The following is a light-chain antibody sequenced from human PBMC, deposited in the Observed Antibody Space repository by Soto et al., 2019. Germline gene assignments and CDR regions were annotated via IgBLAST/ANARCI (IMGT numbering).Light chain of an antibody. Sequence: NFMLTRPHSVSESPGKTVTISCTRSSGSIASNHVQWYQQRPGSAPTTVIYEANQRPSGVPDRFSGSIDSSSNSASLTISGVKTEDEADYYCQSYDSSTVIFGGGTKLTVL. V-gene: IGLV6-57*03. CDR2: EAN. J-gene: IGLJ2*01. CDR1: SGSIASNH. CDR3: QSYDSSTVI.